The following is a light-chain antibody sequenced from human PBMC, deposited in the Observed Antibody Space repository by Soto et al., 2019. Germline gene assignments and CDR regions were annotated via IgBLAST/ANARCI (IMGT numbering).Light chain of an antibody. V-gene: IGKV4-1*01. J-gene: IGKJ2*01. Sequence: DFVLTQSPDSLAVSLGERATINCKSSQSVLYSSNNKNYLAWYQQKPGQPPKLLIYWASTRESGVPDRFSGSGSGTEFTLTISSLQAEDVAVYYCQHYYSAPYTFGQGTKLEIK. CDR2: WAS. CDR1: QSVLYSSNNKNY. CDR3: QHYYSAPYT.